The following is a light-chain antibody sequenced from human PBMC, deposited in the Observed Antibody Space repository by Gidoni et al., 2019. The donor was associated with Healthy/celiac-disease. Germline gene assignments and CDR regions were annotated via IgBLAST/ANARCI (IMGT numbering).Light chain of an antibody. CDR1: QSISSY. CDR2: AAS. V-gene: IGKV1-39*01. J-gene: IGKJ4*01. CDR3: QQSYSTLLT. Sequence: DIQMTPSPSSLSASVGDRVTSTCRASQSISSYLNWYQQKPGKAPKRLIYAASSLQRGVLSRFSGSGSGTDFTLTISSLQPEDFATYYCQQSYSTLLTVGGGTKVEIK.